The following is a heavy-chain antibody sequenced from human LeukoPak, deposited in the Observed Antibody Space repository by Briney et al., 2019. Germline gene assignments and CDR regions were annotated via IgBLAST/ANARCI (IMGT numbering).Heavy chain of an antibody. J-gene: IGHJ4*02. D-gene: IGHD5-24*01. V-gene: IGHV3-30*02. CDR1: GFTFSSYG. CDR2: IRYDGSNK. CDR3: ATPGGLQFLPVDY. Sequence: PGGSLRLSCAASGFTFSSYGMHWVRQAPGKGLEWVAFIRYDGSNKYYADSGKGRFTISRDNSKNTLYLHMNSLRAADTAVYYCATPGGLQFLPVDYWGQGTLVTVSS.